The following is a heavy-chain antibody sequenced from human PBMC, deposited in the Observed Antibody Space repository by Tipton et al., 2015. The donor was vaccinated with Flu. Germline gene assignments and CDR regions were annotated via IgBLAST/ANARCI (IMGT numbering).Heavy chain of an antibody. J-gene: IGHJ4*02. CDR1: GYSISSGYY. V-gene: IGHV4-38-2*01. CDR3: ARLSYYDVDLKNFYFDY. Sequence: TLSLTCAVSGYSISSGYYWGWIRQPPEKGLEWIGYIHHSGITSYNPSLKSRVSISVDTSKNQFSLKLRSVSAADTAVYYCARLSYYDVDLKNFYFDYWGQGALVTVSS. CDR2: IHHSGIT. D-gene: IGHD3-10*02.